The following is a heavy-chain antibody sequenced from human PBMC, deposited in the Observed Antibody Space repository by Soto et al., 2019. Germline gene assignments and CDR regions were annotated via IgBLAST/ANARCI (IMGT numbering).Heavy chain of an antibody. V-gene: IGHV4-31*03. Sequence: QVQLQESGPGLVKPSQTLSLACTVSGGSISSGGYYWSWIRQHPGKGLEWIGYIYYSGSTSYNPSLKSRVTISVDTSKNLFSLKLSSVTAADTAVYYCARDRDSSGIDYWGQGTLVTVAS. D-gene: IGHD3-22*01. CDR3: ARDRDSSGIDY. CDR1: GGSISSGGYY. CDR2: IYYSGST. J-gene: IGHJ4*02.